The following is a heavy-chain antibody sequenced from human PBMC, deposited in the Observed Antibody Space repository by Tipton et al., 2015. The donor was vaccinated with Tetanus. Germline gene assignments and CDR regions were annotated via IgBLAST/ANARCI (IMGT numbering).Heavy chain of an antibody. CDR2: ISPNNGNT. J-gene: IGHJ3*02. CDR3: ARDYFGSGPHYVFDI. V-gene: IGHV1-18*01. CDR1: GYTFTNYG. D-gene: IGHD3-10*01. Sequence: QLVQSGPEVKKPGASVKVSCKASGYTFTNYGITWVRQAPGQGLEWMGWISPNNGNTNYAQKLQGRLTLTTDTPTGTANMELRSLRSDDTAIYYCARDYFGSGPHYVFDIWGQGTMVTVSS.